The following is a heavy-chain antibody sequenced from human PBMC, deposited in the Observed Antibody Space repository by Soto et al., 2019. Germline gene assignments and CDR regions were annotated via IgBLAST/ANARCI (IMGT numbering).Heavy chain of an antibody. V-gene: IGHV1-69*05. CDR3: ARAFLLLTVTTEIYDYGMDV. Sequence: QVQLVQSGAEVKKPGSSVKVSCKASGGTFSSYAISWVRQAPGQGLEWMGGIIPIFGTANYAQKFQGRVKITRDESTSPDYMELSSRRSEDTAVYYSARAFLLLTVTTEIYDYGMDVWGQGTTVTVSS. CDR2: IIPIFGTA. D-gene: IGHD4-17*01. CDR1: GGTFSSYA. J-gene: IGHJ6*02.